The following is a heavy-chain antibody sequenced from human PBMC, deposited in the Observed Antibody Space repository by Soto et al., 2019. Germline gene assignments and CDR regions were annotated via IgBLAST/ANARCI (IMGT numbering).Heavy chain of an antibody. V-gene: IGHV3-33*01. CDR1: GFTFISCG. Sequence: GGSLRLSWAASGFTFISCGMHWVLQAPCKGLEWVAVIWYDGSNKYYADSVKGRFTISRDNSKNTLYLQMNSLRAEDTAVYYCARDRNFKWLDTRGQRTQVTLSS. J-gene: IGHJ5*02. CDR2: IWYDGSNK. CDR3: ARDRNFKWLDT.